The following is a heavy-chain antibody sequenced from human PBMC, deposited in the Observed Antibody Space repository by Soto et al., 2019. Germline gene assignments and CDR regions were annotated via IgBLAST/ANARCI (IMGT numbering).Heavy chain of an antibody. CDR2: ISGSGGST. CDR3: AKGAMVIYILYYFDY. CDR1: GFTFSSYA. D-gene: IGHD5-18*01. Sequence: GGSLRLSCAASGFTFSSYAMSWVRQAPGKGLEWVSAISGSGGSTYSADSVKGRFTISRDNSKNTLSLQMNSLRAEDTAVYYCAKGAMVIYILYYFDYWGQGTLVTVSS. V-gene: IGHV3-23*01. J-gene: IGHJ4*02.